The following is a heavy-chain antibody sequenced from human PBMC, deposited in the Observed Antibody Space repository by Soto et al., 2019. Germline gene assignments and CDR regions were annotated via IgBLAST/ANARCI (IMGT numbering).Heavy chain of an antibody. V-gene: IGHV3-15*07. Sequence: EVQLVESGGGLVKPGGSLRLSCAASGFTVTDAWMNWVRQAPGKGLEWVGRIKSKTAGGAIDYTTPVEGRVTISRDDSENTLYLQMNSLKTEDTAVYYCATDGGRWGQGTLVTVSS. CDR1: GFTVTDAW. CDR2: IKSKTAGGAI. CDR3: ATDGGR. J-gene: IGHJ4*02.